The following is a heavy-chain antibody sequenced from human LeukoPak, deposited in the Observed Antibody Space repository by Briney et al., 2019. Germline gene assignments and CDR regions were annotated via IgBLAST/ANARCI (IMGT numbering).Heavy chain of an antibody. J-gene: IGHJ5*02. CDR2: ISGYNGNT. CDR3: ARDVYCSGGSCYSVNHNWFDP. V-gene: IGHV1-18*01. CDR1: GYTFNTYG. D-gene: IGHD2-15*01. Sequence: ASVKVSCKASGYTFNTYGITWVRQAPGQGLEWMGWISGYNGNTNYAQKLQGRVTMTTDTSTSTAYMELRSLRSDDTAVYYCARDVYCSGGSCYSVNHNWFDPWGQGTLVTVSS.